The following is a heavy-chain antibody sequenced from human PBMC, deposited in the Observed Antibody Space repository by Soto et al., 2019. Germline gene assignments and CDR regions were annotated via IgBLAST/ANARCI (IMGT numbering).Heavy chain of an antibody. V-gene: IGHV4-34*01. CDR1: GGSFSGHY. J-gene: IGHJ4*02. CDR2: INQGGTT. CDR3: ARGVPGYSSSWYAY. D-gene: IGHD6-13*01. Sequence: SETLSLTCAVYGGSFSGHYWSWIRQPPGKGLEWIGEINQGGTTNYNPSLKSRVTISVDTSKNQFSLKLSSVTAADTAVYYCARGVPGYSSSWYAYWGQGTLVTVSS.